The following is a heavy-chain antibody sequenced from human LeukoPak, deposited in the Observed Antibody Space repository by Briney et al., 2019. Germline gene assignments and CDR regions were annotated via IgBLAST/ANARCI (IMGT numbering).Heavy chain of an antibody. J-gene: IGHJ5*02. CDR3: VREVKGYGSSWYQNWFDP. V-gene: IGHV4-30-4*01. CDR2: IYYSGST. D-gene: IGHD6-13*01. CDR1: GGSISSGDYY. Sequence: PSETLSLTCTVSGGSISSGDYYWSWIRQPPGKGLEWIGYIYYSGSTYYNPSLKSRVTTSVDTSKNQFSLKMSSVTAADTAVYYCVREVKGYGSSWYQNWFDPWGQGTLVTVSP.